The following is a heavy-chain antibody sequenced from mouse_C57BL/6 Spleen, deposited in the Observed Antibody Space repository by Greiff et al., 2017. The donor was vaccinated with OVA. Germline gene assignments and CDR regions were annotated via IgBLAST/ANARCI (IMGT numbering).Heavy chain of an antibody. Sequence: EVQGVESGGGLVKPGGSLKLSCAASGFTFSSYAMSWVRQTPEKRLEWVATISDGGSYTYYPDNVKGRFTISRDNAKNNLYLQMSHLKSEDTAMYYCARDQGGLTGTLFDYWGQGTTLTVSS. J-gene: IGHJ2*01. V-gene: IGHV5-4*01. CDR2: ISDGGSYT. CDR3: ARDQGGLTGTLFDY. CDR1: GFTFSSYA. D-gene: IGHD4-1*01.